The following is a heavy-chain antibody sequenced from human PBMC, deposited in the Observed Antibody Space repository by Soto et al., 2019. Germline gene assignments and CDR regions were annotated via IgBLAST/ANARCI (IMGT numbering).Heavy chain of an antibody. CDR1: SGSISSSTYP. Sequence: QLQLQESGPGLVRPSETLSLTCSVSSGSISSSTYPWAWVRQPPGKGLEWIGSIHFSGATYYSPSLKTRVTLFVDTSKNQFSLKLSSVTAADTAVYYCAAEIASAGHYWGQGTLVTVSS. CDR2: IHFSGAT. V-gene: IGHV4-39*01. D-gene: IGHD6-13*01. J-gene: IGHJ4*02. CDR3: AAEIASAGHY.